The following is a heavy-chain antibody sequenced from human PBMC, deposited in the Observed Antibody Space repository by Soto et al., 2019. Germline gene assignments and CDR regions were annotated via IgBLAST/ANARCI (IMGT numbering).Heavy chain of an antibody. CDR2: IYYSGST. Sequence: SETLSLTCTVSGGSISSYYWSWTRQPPGKGLEWIGYIYYSGSTNYNPSLKSRVTISVDTSKNQFSLKLSSVTAADTAVYYCARESGLRYFDWALDAFDIWGQGTMVTVSS. D-gene: IGHD3-9*01. J-gene: IGHJ3*02. V-gene: IGHV4-59*01. CDR1: GGSISSYY. CDR3: ARESGLRYFDWALDAFDI.